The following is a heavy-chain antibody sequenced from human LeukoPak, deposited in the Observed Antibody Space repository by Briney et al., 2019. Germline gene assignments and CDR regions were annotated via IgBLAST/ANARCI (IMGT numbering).Heavy chain of an antibody. CDR1: GFTFTTYA. CDR3: ARGRFSGPDDY. CDR2: ITGNGGTT. V-gene: IGHV3-23*01. Sequence: GGSLRLSCAASGFTFTTYAMTWVRQAPGQGLEWVSVITGNGGTTYYADSVKGRFTISRDNSKNMVSLQMTSLGAEDTAVYYCARGRFSGPDDYWGQGTLVTVSS. J-gene: IGHJ4*02. D-gene: IGHD6-19*01.